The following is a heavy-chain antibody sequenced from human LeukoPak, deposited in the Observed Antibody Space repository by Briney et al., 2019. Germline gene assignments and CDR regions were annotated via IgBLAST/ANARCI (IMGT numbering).Heavy chain of an antibody. V-gene: IGHV4-59*01. J-gene: IGHJ6*03. CDR1: GGSISSYH. CDR3: ARSAVTNYMDV. Sequence: SETLSLTCTVSGGSISSYHRSWIRQPPGKGLEWIGYIYYSGSTNYNPSLKSRVTISVDTSKNQFSLKLSSVAAADAAVYYCARSAVTNYMDVWGKGTTVTVSS. D-gene: IGHD4-11*01. CDR2: IYYSGST.